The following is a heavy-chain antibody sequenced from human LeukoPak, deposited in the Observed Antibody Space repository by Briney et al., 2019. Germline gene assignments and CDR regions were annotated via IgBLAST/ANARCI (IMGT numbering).Heavy chain of an antibody. CDR3: ARWADYYDSSGTVDYYFDY. J-gene: IGHJ4*02. Sequence: SGGSLRLSCAASGFTFDDYGMSWVRQAPGKGLEWVSGINWNGGSTGYADSVKGRFTIPRDNAKNSLYLQMNSLRAEDTALYYCARWADYYDSSGTVDYYFDYWGQGTLVTVSS. CDR2: INWNGGST. CDR1: GFTFDDYG. D-gene: IGHD3-22*01. V-gene: IGHV3-20*04.